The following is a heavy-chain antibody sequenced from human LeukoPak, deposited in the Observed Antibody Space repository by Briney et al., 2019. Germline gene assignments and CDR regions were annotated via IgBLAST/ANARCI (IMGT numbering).Heavy chain of an antibody. CDR3: AREVYSDNDY. J-gene: IGHJ4*02. Sequence: GGSLRLSCAASGFTFSDYYMTWIRQAPGKGLEWVSYISSSSTYTNYADSVKGRVTISRDNAKNSLYLQMNSLRAEDTAVYYCAREVYSDNDYWGQGTLVTVSS. V-gene: IGHV3-11*05. CDR2: ISSSSTYT. CDR1: GFTFSDYY. D-gene: IGHD3-22*01.